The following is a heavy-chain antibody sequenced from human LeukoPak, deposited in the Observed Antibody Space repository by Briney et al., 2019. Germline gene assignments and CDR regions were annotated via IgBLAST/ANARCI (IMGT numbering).Heavy chain of an antibody. J-gene: IGHJ4*02. Sequence: SETLSLTCAVSDYSISSGYYWSWIRQPPGKGLEWIATIHHTGETYYNPSLKSRVTISVDTSKNQFSLKLSSVTAAGRAVYYCARYTGINWGYSFDYWGEGTLVTVSS. V-gene: IGHV4-38-2*01. D-gene: IGHD7-27*01. CDR1: DYSISSGYY. CDR3: ARYTGINWGYSFDY. CDR2: IHHTGET.